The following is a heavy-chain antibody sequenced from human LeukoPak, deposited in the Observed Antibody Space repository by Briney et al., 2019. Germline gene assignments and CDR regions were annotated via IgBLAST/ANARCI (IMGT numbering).Heavy chain of an antibody. V-gene: IGHV3-48*01. CDR2: ISSSSSTI. CDR3: ARAELDWFDP. D-gene: IGHD3-10*01. Sequence: GGSLRLSCAASGFTFSSYSMNWVRQAPGKGLEWVSYISSSSSTIYYADSVKGRFAISRDNAKNSLYLQMNSLRAEDTAVYYFARAELDWFDPWGQGTLVTVSS. J-gene: IGHJ5*02. CDR1: GFTFSSYS.